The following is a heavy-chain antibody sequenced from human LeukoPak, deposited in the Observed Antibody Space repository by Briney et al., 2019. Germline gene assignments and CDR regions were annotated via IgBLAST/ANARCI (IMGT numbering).Heavy chain of an antibody. Sequence: SETLSLTCAVSGGSISSSNWWSWVRQPPGKGLEWIGEIYHSGSTNYNPSLKSRVTISVDKSKNQFSLQLNSVTPEDTAVYYCVSGRVAGIDAFDIWGQGTMVTVSS. D-gene: IGHD6-19*01. CDR1: GGSISSSNW. CDR2: IYHSGST. CDR3: VSGRVAGIDAFDI. V-gene: IGHV4-4*02. J-gene: IGHJ3*02.